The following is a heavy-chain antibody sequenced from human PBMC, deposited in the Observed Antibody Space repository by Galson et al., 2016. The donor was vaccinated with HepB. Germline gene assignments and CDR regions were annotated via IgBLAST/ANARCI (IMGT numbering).Heavy chain of an antibody. V-gene: IGHV3-23*01. CDR2: LSASGGGT. J-gene: IGHJ4*02. CDR3: ARDLPLLG. Sequence: SLRLSCAASGFTFNTYAMSWVRQAPGKGLEWVSTLSASGGGTYYADSVKGRFTISRDNSKNTLYLQMNSLRAEDTAVYYCARDLPLLGWGQGTLVTVSS. CDR1: GFTFNTYA. D-gene: IGHD2-15*01.